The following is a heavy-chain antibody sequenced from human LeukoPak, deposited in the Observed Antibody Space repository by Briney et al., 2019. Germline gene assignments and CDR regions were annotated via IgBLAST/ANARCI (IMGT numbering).Heavy chain of an antibody. CDR3: ARDQALYFSYGDY. CDR1: GFTFSNYG. Sequence: GGSLRLSCAASGFTFSNYGMHWVRQAPGKGLEWPAAIFYDGSKEHYADTVKGRFTISRDNSKNTLYLQVNSLTADDAAVYYCARDQALYFSYGDYWGQGTLVTVSS. CDR2: IFYDGSKE. D-gene: IGHD2/OR15-2a*01. V-gene: IGHV3-33*01. J-gene: IGHJ4*02.